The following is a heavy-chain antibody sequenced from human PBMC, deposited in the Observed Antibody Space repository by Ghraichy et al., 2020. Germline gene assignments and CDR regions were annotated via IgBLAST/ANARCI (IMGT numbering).Heavy chain of an antibody. J-gene: IGHJ6*02. CDR2: TYYRSKWFN. CDR3: GGSIKASGNGVDV. CDR1: GDSVSSNSAA. V-gene: IGHV6-1*01. D-gene: IGHD5-24*01. Sequence: SQTLSLTCNISGDSVSSNSAAWNWIRQSPSRGLEWLGRTYYRSKWFNNYAESVKGRIIITPDTSKNQFSLQLKSVTPEDTAVYYCGGSIKASGNGVDVWGQGTTVTVS.